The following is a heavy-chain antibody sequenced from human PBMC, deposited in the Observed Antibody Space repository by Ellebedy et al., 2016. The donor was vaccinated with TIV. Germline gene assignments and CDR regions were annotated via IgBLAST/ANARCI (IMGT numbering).Heavy chain of an antibody. CDR1: GNTLSEVS. Sequence: AASVKVSCKVSGNTLSEVSMHWVRQAPGKGLGWMGGFDPEDGETVYAQKFQGTVTMTEDTSTDTTYMELSSLRSEDTAVYYCTTEKYNRWGYFGLWGRGTLVTVSS. CDR2: FDPEDGET. V-gene: IGHV1-24*01. CDR3: TTEKYNRWGYFGL. D-gene: IGHD1-14*01. J-gene: IGHJ2*01.